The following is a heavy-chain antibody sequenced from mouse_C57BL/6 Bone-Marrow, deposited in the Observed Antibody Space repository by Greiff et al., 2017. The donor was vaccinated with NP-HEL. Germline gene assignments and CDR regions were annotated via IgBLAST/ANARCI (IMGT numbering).Heavy chain of an antibody. D-gene: IGHD4-1*01. CDR3: ARSPQTGRYYFDD. J-gene: IGHJ2*01. CDR2: IYPGGGYT. V-gene: IGHV1-63*01. CDR1: GYTFTNYW. Sequence: QVQLQQSGAELVRPGTSVKMSCKASGYTFTNYWIGWAKQRPGHGLEWIGDIYPGGGYTNYNEKFKGKATLTADKSSSTAYMQFSSLTSEDSAIYYCARSPQTGRYYFDDWGQGTTLTVSS.